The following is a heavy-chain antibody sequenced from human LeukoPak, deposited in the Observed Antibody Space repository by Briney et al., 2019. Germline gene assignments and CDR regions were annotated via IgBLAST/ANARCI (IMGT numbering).Heavy chain of an antibody. Sequence: PSETLSLTCTVSGGSISSYYWSWIRQPPGKGLEWIGYIYYSGSTNYNPSLKSRVTISVDTSKNQFSLKLSSVTAADTAVYYCARRLRSMDVWGQGTTVTVSS. CDR3: ARRLRSMDV. CDR2: IYYSGST. J-gene: IGHJ6*02. CDR1: GGSISSYY. V-gene: IGHV4-59*08. D-gene: IGHD4-17*01.